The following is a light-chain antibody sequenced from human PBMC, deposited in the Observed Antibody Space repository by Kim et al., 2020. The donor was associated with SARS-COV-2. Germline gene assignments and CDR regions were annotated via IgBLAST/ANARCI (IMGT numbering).Light chain of an antibody. J-gene: IGLJ3*02. V-gene: IGLV3-19*01. CDR2: GQN. Sequence: AFRQTVNITCQGDSLRTSYAIWYQLKPRQAPVLVIFGQNHRPSGIPDRFSGSNSGNQASLTITGAQAEDEADYYCNSRDTSDNQWVFGGGTKVTVL. CDR3: NSRDTSDNQWV. CDR1: SLRTSY.